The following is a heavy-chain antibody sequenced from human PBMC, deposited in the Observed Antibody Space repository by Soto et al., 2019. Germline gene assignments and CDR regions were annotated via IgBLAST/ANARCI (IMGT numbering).Heavy chain of an antibody. J-gene: IGHJ4*02. CDR2: IYYSGST. CDR3: ARQRGPSYFDY. V-gene: IGHV4-39*01. CDR1: GGSISSSSYY. Sequence: QLQLQESGPGLVKPSETLSLTCTVSGGSISSSSYYWGWIRQPPGKGLEWIGSIYYSGSTYYNPSLKSRLPISVDQSKNQFSLKLSSVTAADTAVYYCARQRGPSYFDYWGQGTLVTVSS.